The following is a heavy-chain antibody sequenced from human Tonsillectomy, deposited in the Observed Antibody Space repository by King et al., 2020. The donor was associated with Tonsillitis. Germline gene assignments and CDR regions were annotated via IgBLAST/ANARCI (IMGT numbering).Heavy chain of an antibody. Sequence: VQLVESGGGLVKNGGSLRLSCVASGFTLSKVWMTWIRQAPGKRLEWVGHIKSEKDGGTRDYSASVRGRFTISIDDSRNTLFLQMISLKTEDTATYYCTTGENWGQGARVTVSS. CDR3: TTGEN. CDR1: GFTLSKVW. V-gene: IGHV3-15*01. CDR2: IKSEKDGGTR. J-gene: IGHJ4*02. D-gene: IGHD1-26*01.